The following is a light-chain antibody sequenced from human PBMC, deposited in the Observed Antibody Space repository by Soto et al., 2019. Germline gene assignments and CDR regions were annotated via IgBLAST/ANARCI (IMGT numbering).Light chain of an antibody. CDR2: LSSDGSH. V-gene: IGLV4-69*01. J-gene: IGLJ2*01. CDR3: QTWDIGARVV. Sequence: QSVLTQSPSASASLGASVKLTCTLSSGHSSYAIAWHQQQPEKGPRYLMKLSSDGSHSKGDGIPDRFSGSSSGAERYLTISSLQSEDEADYYCQTWDIGARVVLGGGTKLTVL. CDR1: SGHSSYA.